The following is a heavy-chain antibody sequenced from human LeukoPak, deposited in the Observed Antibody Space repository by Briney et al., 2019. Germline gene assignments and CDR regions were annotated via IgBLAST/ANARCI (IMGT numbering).Heavy chain of an antibody. CDR2: MNPNSGNT. CDR1: GYTFTNYD. V-gene: IGHV1-8*01. J-gene: IGHJ4*02. CDR3: ARYGDYDY. D-gene: IGHD4-17*01. Sequence: AASVKVSCKASGYTFTNYDINWVRRATGQGLEWMGWMNPNSGNTGYAQKFQGRVTMTRSTSISTAYMELSSLTSEDTAVYYCARYGDYDYWGQGTLVTVSS.